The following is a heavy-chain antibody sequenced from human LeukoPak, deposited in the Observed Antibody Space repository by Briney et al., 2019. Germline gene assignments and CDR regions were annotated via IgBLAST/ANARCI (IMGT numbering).Heavy chain of an antibody. CDR1: GFTFSSYS. D-gene: IGHD6-13*01. CDR2: IKQDGSEK. V-gene: IGHV3-7*01. CDR3: ARGPRAAADDY. Sequence: GGSLRLSCAASGFTFSSYSMNWVRQAPGKGLEWVANIKQDGSEKYYVDSVKGRFTISRDNAKNSLYLQMNSLTSEDTAVYYCARGPRAAADDYWGQGTLVTVSS. J-gene: IGHJ4*02.